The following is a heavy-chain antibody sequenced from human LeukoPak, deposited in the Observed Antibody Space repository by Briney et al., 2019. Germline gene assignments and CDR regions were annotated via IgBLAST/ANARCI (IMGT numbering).Heavy chain of an antibody. D-gene: IGHD2-2*01. CDR1: GFTLRSYW. V-gene: IGHV3-7*01. CDR3: PRGHTYHSSWFDP. CDR2: IKQDGSEK. J-gene: IGHJ5*02. Sequence: PGGALRLSCADSGFTLRSYWMSWLHQAPGKGRTGVANIKQDGSEKYHVDSVKERFTISRDNAKNSLYLQMNSLRAEDTAVYYCPRGHTYHSSWFDPWGEGTLVTVSS.